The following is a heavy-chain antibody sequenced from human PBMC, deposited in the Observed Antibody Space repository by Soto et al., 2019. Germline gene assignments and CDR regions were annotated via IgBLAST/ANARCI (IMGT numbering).Heavy chain of an antibody. CDR2: IYYSGST. CDR1: GGSISSSSYY. CDR3: ARHRIAAAGTPNWFDP. V-gene: IGHV4-39*01. Sequence: SETLSLTCTVSGGSISSSSYYWGWIRQPPGKGLEWIGSIYYSGSTYYNPSLKSRVTISVDTSKNQFSLKLSSVTAADTAVYYCARHRIAAAGTPNWFDPWGQGTLVTVSS. D-gene: IGHD6-13*01. J-gene: IGHJ5*02.